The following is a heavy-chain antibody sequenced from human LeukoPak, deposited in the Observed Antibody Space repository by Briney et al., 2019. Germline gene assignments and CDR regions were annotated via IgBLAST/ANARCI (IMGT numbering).Heavy chain of an antibody. J-gene: IGHJ6*03. CDR1: GGSISSSSYF. D-gene: IGHD6-6*01. Sequence: SETLSLTCTVSGGSISSSSYFWGWIRQPPGKGLEWIGSIYYSGSTYYNPSLKSRVTISVDTPKNQFSLNLSSVTAADTAVYYCARALVGSSSGYFYYYMDVWGKGTTVTVSS. V-gene: IGHV4-39*07. CDR2: IYYSGST. CDR3: ARALVGSSSGYFYYYMDV.